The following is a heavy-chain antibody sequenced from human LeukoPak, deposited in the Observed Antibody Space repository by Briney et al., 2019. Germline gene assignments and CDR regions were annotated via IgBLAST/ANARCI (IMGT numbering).Heavy chain of an antibody. D-gene: IGHD4-17*01. CDR3: ARDGLYGETADY. CDR2: IYYSGST. V-gene: IGHV4-31*03. J-gene: IGHJ4*02. CDR1: GGSISSGGYY. Sequence: PSETLSLTCTVSGGSISSGGYYWSWIRQHPGKGLEWIGYIYYSGSTYYNPSLKSRVTISVDTSKNQFSLKLSSVTAADTAVYYCARDGLYGETADYWGQGTLVTVSS.